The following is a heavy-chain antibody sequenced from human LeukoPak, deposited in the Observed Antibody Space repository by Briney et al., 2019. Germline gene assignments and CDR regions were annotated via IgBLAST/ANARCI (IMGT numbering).Heavy chain of an antibody. CDR1: GYTFTGYH. Sequence: ASVKVSCKASGYTFTGYHMHWVRQAPGQGLEWMGWINPNSGGTNYAQKFQGRVTMTRDTSISTAYMELSRLRSDDTAVYYCARVGGSSGSKFDYWGQGTLVTVSS. V-gene: IGHV1-2*02. CDR3: ARVGGSSGSKFDY. D-gene: IGHD2-15*01. J-gene: IGHJ4*02. CDR2: INPNSGGT.